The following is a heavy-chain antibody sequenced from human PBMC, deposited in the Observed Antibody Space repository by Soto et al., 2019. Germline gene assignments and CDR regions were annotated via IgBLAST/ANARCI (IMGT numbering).Heavy chain of an antibody. Sequence: PGGSLRLSCAASGFIFENFGKSWVRQAPRKGLEWISSISGSGFKKYYADSVKGRFTISRDNSKSTVYLELNNLSAEDTAVYHCAKNQGVELVPLATVDWFDPWGQGSVVTVSS. J-gene: IGHJ5*02. CDR2: ISGSGFKK. CDR3: AKNQGVELVPLATVDWFDP. V-gene: IGHV3-23*01. D-gene: IGHD1-1*01. CDR1: GFIFENFG.